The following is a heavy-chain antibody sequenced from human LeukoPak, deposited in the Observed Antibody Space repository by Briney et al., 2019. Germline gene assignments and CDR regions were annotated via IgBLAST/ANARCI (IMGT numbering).Heavy chain of an antibody. V-gene: IGHV3-21*01. CDR3: AREGYYYDSSGYPIDY. D-gene: IGHD3-22*01. Sequence: AGGSPRLSCAASGFTFSSYSMNWVRQAPGKGLEWVSSISSSSSYIYYADSVKGRFTISRDNAKNSLYLQMNSLRAEDTAVYYCAREGYYYDSSGYPIDYWGQGTLVTVSS. J-gene: IGHJ4*02. CDR1: GFTFSSYS. CDR2: ISSSSSYI.